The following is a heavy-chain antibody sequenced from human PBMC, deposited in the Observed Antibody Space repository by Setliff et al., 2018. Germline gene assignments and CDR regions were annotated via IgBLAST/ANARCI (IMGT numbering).Heavy chain of an antibody. Sequence: PSETLSLTCTVSGGSIRSSTHYWGWIRQPPGKGLEWIGSIYYTGDPYYNPSLKSRVTMSVDTSRNQLSLKLTSVTAADTAVYYCARHVGSRSRGYNYYYYYMDVWGKGTTVTVSS. V-gene: IGHV4-39*01. CDR2: IYYTGDP. D-gene: IGHD3-10*01. CDR3: ARHVGSRSRGYNYYYYYMDV. CDR1: GGSIRSSTHY. J-gene: IGHJ6*03.